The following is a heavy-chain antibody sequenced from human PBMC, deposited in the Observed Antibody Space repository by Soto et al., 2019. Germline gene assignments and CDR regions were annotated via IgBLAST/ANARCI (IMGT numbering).Heavy chain of an antibody. Sequence: EVQLVESGGALVQPGGSLRLSCAASGFTVSSNYMSWVRQAPGKGLEWVSVIYSGGSTYYADSVKGRFTISRHNSENTVYLQLNSLRPEDTAVYYCARLLSSSWYVDYWGQGTLVTVSS. CDR2: IYSGGST. CDR3: ARLLSSSWYVDY. V-gene: IGHV3-53*04. CDR1: GFTVSSNY. J-gene: IGHJ4*02. D-gene: IGHD6-13*01.